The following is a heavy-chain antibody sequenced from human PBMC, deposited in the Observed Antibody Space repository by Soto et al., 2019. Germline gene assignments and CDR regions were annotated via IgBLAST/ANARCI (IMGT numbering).Heavy chain of an antibody. J-gene: IGHJ4*02. Sequence: SLKISGEGPVDNFFSYRIVWVRQKPGKGLEWMAAIYPENSETRYSPSFQGQVSISADKSSNTAYVQWSSLKTSDTAMYYCARLVASCDGDSYGGSYFDSWGKGSLVTVFS. V-gene: IGHV5-51*06. CDR3: ARLVASCDGDSYGGSYFDS. CDR2: IYPENSET. D-gene: IGHD2-21*02. CDR1: VDNFFSYR.